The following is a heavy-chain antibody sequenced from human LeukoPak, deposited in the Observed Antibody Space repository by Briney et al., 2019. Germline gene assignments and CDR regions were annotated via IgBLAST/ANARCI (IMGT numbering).Heavy chain of an antibody. V-gene: IGHV3-30*18. Sequence: GGSLRLSCAASGFTFSSYGMHWVRQAPGKGLEWVAVISYDGSNKYYADSVKGRFTISRDNSKNTLYLQMNSLGAEDTAVYYCAKSVSEEDAFDIWGQGTMVTVSS. CDR2: ISYDGSNK. J-gene: IGHJ3*02. CDR3: AKSVSEEDAFDI. D-gene: IGHD4-17*01. CDR1: GFTFSSYG.